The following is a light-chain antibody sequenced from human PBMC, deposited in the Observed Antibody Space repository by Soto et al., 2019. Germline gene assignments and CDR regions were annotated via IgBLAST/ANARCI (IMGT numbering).Light chain of an antibody. V-gene: IGLV2-23*01. CDR3: CSYASSSSYV. CDR2: EGT. Sequence: QSVLTQPASVSGSPGQSITISCTGTSSDVGGYKYVSWYQQHPGKAPKLMIYEGTQRPSGVSSRFSGSKSGNTASLTISGLQAEDEADYYCCSYASSSSYVFGTGTKVTVL. J-gene: IGLJ1*01. CDR1: SSDVGGYKY.